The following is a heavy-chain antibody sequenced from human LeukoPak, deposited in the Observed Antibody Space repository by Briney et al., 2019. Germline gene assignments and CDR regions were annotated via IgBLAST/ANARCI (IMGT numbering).Heavy chain of an antibody. V-gene: IGHV1-46*01. Sequence: ASVKVSCKASGYTFTSYYMHWVRQAPGQGLEWMGIINPSGGSTSYAQKFQGRVTMTRDTSTSTVYMELRSLRSDDTAVYYCARDPRVVVVAAQRGYFDYWGQGTLVTVSS. J-gene: IGHJ4*02. D-gene: IGHD2-15*01. CDR1: GYTFTSYY. CDR3: ARDPRVVVVAAQRGYFDY. CDR2: INPSGGST.